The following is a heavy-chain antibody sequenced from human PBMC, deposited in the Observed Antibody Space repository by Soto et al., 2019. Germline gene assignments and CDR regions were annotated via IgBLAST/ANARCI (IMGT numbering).Heavy chain of an antibody. J-gene: IGHJ6*02. CDR2: ISYDGSNK. CDR1: GFTFSSYG. D-gene: IGHD5-18*01. CDR3: ANAGKAMVRFRGSDYYGMDV. Sequence: QVQLVDAGGGVVQPGRSLSLSCAASGFTFSSYGMHWVRQAPGKGLEWGAVISYDGSNKYYADSVKGRFTISRDNSENSLYLQMNILRAENTALYYCANAGKAMVRFRGSDYYGMDVWGQGTTVTVSS. V-gene: IGHV3-30*18.